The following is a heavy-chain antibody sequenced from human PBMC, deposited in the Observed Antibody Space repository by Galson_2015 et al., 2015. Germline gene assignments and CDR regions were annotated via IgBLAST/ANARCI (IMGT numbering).Heavy chain of an antibody. Sequence: SLRLSCAASGFTFSSYAMSWVRQAPGKGLEWVSAISGSGGSTYYADSVKGRFTISRDNSKNTLYLQMNSLRAEDTAVYYCAKDPYYYDSSGPYWGQGTLVTVSS. D-gene: IGHD3-22*01. CDR2: ISGSGGST. J-gene: IGHJ4*02. CDR3: AKDPYYYDSSGPY. CDR1: GFTFSSYA. V-gene: IGHV3-23*01.